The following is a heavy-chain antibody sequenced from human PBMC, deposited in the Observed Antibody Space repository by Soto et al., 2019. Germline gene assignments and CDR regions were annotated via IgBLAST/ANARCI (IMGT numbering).Heavy chain of an antibody. V-gene: IGHV1-2*02. CDR1: GYTFTGCY. J-gene: IGHJ6*02. D-gene: IGHD2-2*02. CDR2: INPNSGGT. Sequence: GASVKVSCKASGYTFTGCYMHWVRQAPGQGLEWMGWINPNSGGTNYAQKFQGRVTMTRDTSIGTAYMELSRLRSDDTAVYYCAVPLGYCSSTSCYTPYYYYGMDVWGQGXTVTVYS. CDR3: AVPLGYCSSTSCYTPYYYYGMDV.